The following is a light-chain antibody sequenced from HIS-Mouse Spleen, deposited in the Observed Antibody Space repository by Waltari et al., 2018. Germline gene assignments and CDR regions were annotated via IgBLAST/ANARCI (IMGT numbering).Light chain of an antibody. CDR1: SSDVGGYNY. Sequence: QSALTQPRAVSGSPGQSVNISCTGTSSDVGGYNYVSCYLPHPGKDPKLMIYDVGKRPSGVPDRFSGSKSGNTASLTISGLQAEDEADYYCCSYAGSSWVFGGGTKLTVL. J-gene: IGLJ3*02. CDR2: DVG. CDR3: CSYAGSSWV. V-gene: IGLV2-11*02.